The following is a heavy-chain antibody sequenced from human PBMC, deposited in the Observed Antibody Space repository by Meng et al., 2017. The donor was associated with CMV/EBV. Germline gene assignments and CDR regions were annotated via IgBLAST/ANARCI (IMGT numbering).Heavy chain of an antibody. CDR3: AHRLMYQWGHWFDP. Sequence: SGPTLVKPTQTLTLTCTFSGFSLSTSGVGVGWIRQPPGKALEWLALIYWNDDKRYSPSLKSRLTITKDTSKNQVVLTMTNMDPVDTATYYCAHRLMYQWGHWFDPWGQGTLVTVSS. V-gene: IGHV2-5*01. D-gene: IGHD2-8*01. J-gene: IGHJ5*02. CDR2: IYWNDDK. CDR1: GFSLSTSGVG.